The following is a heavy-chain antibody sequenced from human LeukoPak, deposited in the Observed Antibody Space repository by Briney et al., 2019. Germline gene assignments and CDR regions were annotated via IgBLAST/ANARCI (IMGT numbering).Heavy chain of an antibody. CDR3: ARTTTTFDD. V-gene: IGHV4-59*01. Sequence: SETLSLTCTVSGGSISSYYWSWIRQPPGKGLEWIGYVSYSGSTNYSPSLKGRVTISVDTSKNHFSLNLTSVTAADTAVYYCARTTTTFDDWGQGTLVTVSS. CDR2: VSYSGST. CDR1: GGSISSYY. J-gene: IGHJ4*02. D-gene: IGHD4-11*01.